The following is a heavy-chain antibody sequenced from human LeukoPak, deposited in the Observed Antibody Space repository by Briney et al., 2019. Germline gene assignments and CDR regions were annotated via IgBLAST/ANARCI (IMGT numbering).Heavy chain of an antibody. V-gene: IGHV3-21*01. CDR1: GFTFSSYS. CDR3: ARGRYYYDSSGYYGSGSYYYFDY. J-gene: IGHJ4*02. D-gene: IGHD3-22*01. CDR2: ISSSSYI. Sequence: GGSLRLSCAASGFTFSSYSMNWVRQAPGKGLEWVSSISSSSYIYYADSVKGRFTISRDNAKNSLYLQMNSLRAEDTAVYYCARGRYYYDSSGYYGSGSYYYFDYWGQGTLVTVSS.